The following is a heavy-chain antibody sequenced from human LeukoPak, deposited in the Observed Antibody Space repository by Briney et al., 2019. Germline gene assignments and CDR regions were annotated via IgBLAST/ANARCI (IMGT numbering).Heavy chain of an antibody. CDR2: ISSSNDII. CDR3: ARDLFYAFDI. J-gene: IGHJ3*02. CDR1: GFTFNSFG. V-gene: IGHV3-48*02. D-gene: IGHD2/OR15-2a*01. Sequence: PGRSLRLSCAASGFTFNSFGMHWVRQAPGKGLEWVSHISSSNDIIDYADSVKGRFTISRDNAKNSLYLQMKSLRDEDTAVYYCARDLFYAFDIWGQGTLVTVSS.